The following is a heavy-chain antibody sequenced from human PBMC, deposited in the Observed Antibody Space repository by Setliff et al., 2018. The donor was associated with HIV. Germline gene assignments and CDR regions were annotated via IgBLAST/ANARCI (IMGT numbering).Heavy chain of an antibody. D-gene: IGHD3-3*01. Sequence: LSRTCTPSGASIRSHYWSWIRQAPGKGLGWVGSVDFRGNSSANPALKSRLRISVDTSKNLLSLKLTSGTAADTAFYFCARAGYNLWSGYDAFDVWGQGTLVTVSS. V-gene: IGHV4-59*11. J-gene: IGHJ3*01. CDR1: GASIRSHY. CDR2: VDFRGNS. CDR3: ARAGYNLWSGYDAFDV.